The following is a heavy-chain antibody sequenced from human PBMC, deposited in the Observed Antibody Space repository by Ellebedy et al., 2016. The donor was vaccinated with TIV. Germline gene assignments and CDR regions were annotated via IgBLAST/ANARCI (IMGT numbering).Heavy chain of an antibody. D-gene: IGHD3-16*02. CDR3: ARGQLRLGELSLAPFDY. Sequence: PGGSLRLSCAASGFTFGDYYMSWIRQAPGKGLEWVSYISSSSSYTNYADSVKGRFTISSDNAKNSLYLQMNSLSAEDTAVYYCARGQLRLGELSLAPFDYWGQGTLVTVSS. CDR2: ISSSSSYT. V-gene: IGHV3-11*06. J-gene: IGHJ4*02. CDR1: GFTFGDYY.